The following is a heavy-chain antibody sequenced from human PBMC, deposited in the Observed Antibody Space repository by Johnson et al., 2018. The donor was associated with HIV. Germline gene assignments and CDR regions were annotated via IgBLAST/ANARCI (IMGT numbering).Heavy chain of an antibody. J-gene: IGHJ3*02. CDR2: ISYDGSNK. Sequence: QVQLVESGGGVAQPGRSLRLSCAASGLTFSSYGIHWVRQAPGKGLEWVAVISYDGSNKYYEDPVKGRFTISRDNSKKTLYLQMNSLRSEDTAVYYCARDPEGAPPLGAFDIWGQGTMVTVSS. CDR1: GLTFSSYG. V-gene: IGHV3-30-3*01. D-gene: IGHD1-26*01. CDR3: ARDPEGAPPLGAFDI.